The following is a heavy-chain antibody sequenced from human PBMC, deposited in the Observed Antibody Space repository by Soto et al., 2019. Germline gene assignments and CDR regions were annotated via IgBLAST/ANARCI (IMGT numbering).Heavy chain of an antibody. V-gene: IGHV4-34*01. CDR1: GGSFSGYY. CDR2: INHSGST. Sequence: QVQLQQWGAGLLKPSETLSLTCAVYGGSFSGYYWSWIRQPPGKGLEWIGEINHSGSTNYNPPLKSRVTISVDTSKNQFSLKLRSVTAADTAVYYCARGLCTSTSCYPPDAFYGWGQGTMVTVSS. CDR3: ARGLCTSTSCYPPDAFYG. D-gene: IGHD2-2*01. J-gene: IGHJ3*01.